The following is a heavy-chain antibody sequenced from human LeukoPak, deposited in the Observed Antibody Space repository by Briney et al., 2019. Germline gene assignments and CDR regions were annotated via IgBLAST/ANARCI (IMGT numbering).Heavy chain of an antibody. Sequence: SETLSLTCTVSGGSISSYYWSWIRQPPGKGLEWIGYIYYSGSTNYNPSLKSRVTISVDTSKNQFSLKLSSVTAADTAVHYCARRYSSSLTDWGQGTLVTVSS. V-gene: IGHV4-59*01. J-gene: IGHJ4*02. CDR2: IYYSGST. CDR1: GGSISSYY. D-gene: IGHD6-13*01. CDR3: ARRYSSSLTD.